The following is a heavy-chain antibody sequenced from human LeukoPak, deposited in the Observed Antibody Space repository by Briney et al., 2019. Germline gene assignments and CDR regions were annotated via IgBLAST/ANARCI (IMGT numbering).Heavy chain of an antibody. V-gene: IGHV3-7*03. CDR3: AKDTGYGDYLGEFWDY. CDR2: IKQDGSEK. D-gene: IGHD4-17*01. J-gene: IGHJ4*02. CDR1: GFTFSSYW. Sequence: GGSLRLSCAASGFTFSSYWMSWVRQAPGKGLEWVANIKQDGSEKYYVDSVKGRFTISRDNAKNSLYLQMNSLRAEDTALYYCAKDTGYGDYLGEFWDYWGQGTLVTVSS.